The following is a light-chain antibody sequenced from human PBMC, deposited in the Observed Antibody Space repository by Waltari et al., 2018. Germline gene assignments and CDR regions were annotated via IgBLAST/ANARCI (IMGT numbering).Light chain of an antibody. CDR3: AAWDDSLGGPYVV. CDR2: SND. Sequence: QSVLTQPPSASGTPGQRVTISCSGSSSNIGGNSVNWYQHLPGTAPKLLIYSNDRRPSGVPYRFSGSKSGTSASLAISGLQSEDEADYYCAAWDDSLGGPYVVFGGGTKLTVL. CDR1: SSNIGGNS. J-gene: IGLJ2*01. V-gene: IGLV1-44*01.